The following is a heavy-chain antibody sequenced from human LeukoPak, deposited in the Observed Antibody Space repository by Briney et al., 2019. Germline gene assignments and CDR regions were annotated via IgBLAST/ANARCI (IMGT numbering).Heavy chain of an antibody. CDR1: GYTFTSYD. Sequence: GASVKVSCNASGYTFTSYDINWVRQATGQGLEWMGWMNPNSGNTGYAQKFQGRVTMTRNTSISTAYMELSSLRSEDTAVYYCARGLVNWNYEDLGYWGQGTLVTVSS. V-gene: IGHV1-8*01. J-gene: IGHJ4*02. CDR3: ARGLVNWNYEDLGY. D-gene: IGHD1-7*01. CDR2: MNPNSGNT.